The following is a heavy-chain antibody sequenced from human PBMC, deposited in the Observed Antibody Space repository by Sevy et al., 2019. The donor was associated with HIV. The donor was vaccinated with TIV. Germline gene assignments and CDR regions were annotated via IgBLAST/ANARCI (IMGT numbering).Heavy chain of an antibody. J-gene: IGHJ4*02. V-gene: IGHV3-7*01. D-gene: IGHD5-18*01. Sequence: GGSLRLSCAASGFTFSSYWMSWVRQAPGKGLEWVATMKQDGSVKYYVDSVKGRFTISRDNAKHSLYLPMNSLRAEDTAVYYCVREGLGGFSYSLDCWGQGTLVTVSS. CDR1: GFTFSSYW. CDR2: MKQDGSVK. CDR3: VREGLGGFSYSLDC.